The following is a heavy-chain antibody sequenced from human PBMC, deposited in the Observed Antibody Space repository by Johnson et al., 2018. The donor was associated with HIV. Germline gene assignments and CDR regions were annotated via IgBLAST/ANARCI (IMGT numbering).Heavy chain of an antibody. CDR2: ISGSGGST. D-gene: IGHD6-19*01. CDR3: ARDLGVAGPTERGGAFDI. CDR1: GFTFSSYA. Sequence: VQLVESGGGLIQPGGSLRLSCAASGFTFSSYAMSWVRQAPGKGLEWVSAISGSGGSTYYADSVKGRFTISRDNSKNTLYLQMNSLRAEDTSVYYCARDLGVAGPTERGGAFDIWGQGTMVTVSS. V-gene: IGHV3-23*04. J-gene: IGHJ3*02.